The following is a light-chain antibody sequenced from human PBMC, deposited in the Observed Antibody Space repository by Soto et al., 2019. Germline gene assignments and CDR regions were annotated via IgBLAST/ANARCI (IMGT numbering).Light chain of an antibody. CDR2: YES. CDR3: QHYSNWPPP. CDR1: ESVHRN. V-gene: IGKV3-15*01. J-gene: IGKJ3*01. Sequence: EVVMTQSPATLSVSPGERVTLSCSASESVHRNLAWYQQKPGQGPSLLIYYESTSATGVPDRFTGSGSGTEFPLTISSLQSEDFGVYHCQHYSNWPPPFGPGTKVEIK.